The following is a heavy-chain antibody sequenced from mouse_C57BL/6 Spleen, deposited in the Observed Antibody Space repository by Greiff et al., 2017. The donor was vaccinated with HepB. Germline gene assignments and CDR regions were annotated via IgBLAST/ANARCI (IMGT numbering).Heavy chain of an antibody. D-gene: IGHD1-1*01. CDR1: GYTFTSYW. CDR2: IHPNSGST. Sequence: QVQLQQPGAELVKPGASVKLSCKASGYTFTSYWMHWVKQRPGQGLEWIGMIHPNSGSTNYNEKFKSKATLTVDKSSSTAYMQLSSLTSEDSAGYYCARSGTTVVVLGEDYWGQGTSVTVSS. CDR3: ARSGTTVVVLGEDY. V-gene: IGHV1-64*01. J-gene: IGHJ4*01.